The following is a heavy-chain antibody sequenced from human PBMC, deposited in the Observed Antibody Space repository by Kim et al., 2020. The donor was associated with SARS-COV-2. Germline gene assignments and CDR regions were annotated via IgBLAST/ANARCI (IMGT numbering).Heavy chain of an antibody. J-gene: IGHJ4*02. CDR3: AGGNSFFFFDY. V-gene: IGHV4-4*09. Sequence: SHHPHPSLSSRVTISIDTSKNQFSLKLSSVTAAHTAVYYCAGGNSFFFFDYWGQGTLVTVSS. D-gene: IGHD1-26*01. CDR2: SH.